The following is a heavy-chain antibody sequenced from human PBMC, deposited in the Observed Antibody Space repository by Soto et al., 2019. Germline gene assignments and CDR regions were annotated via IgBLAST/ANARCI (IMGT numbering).Heavy chain of an antibody. CDR3: ARRRRALYYFDY. J-gene: IGHJ4*02. V-gene: IGHV4-61*01. CDR2: IYYSGST. Sequence: QVQLQESGPGLVKPSETLSLTCTVSGGSVSSGSYYWSWIRQPPGKGLEWIGYIYYSGSTNYNPSLKSRVTISVATSKNQFSLKLSSVTAADTAVYYCARRRRALYYFDYWGQGTLVTVSS. CDR1: GGSVSSGSYY.